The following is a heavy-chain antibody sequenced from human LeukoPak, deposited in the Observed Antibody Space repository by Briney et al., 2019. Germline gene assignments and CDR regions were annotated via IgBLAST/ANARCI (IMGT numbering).Heavy chain of an antibody. V-gene: IGHV3-30*02. CDR1: GFTFRNYG. D-gene: IGHD2-8*02. CDR2: IWSDGNNR. J-gene: IGHJ6*03. Sequence: PGGSLRLSCAASGFTFRNYGMHWVRQARGKGLEWVSFIWSDGNNRFYADSVKGRFAISRDNSKNMLYLQMDTLRAEDTALYYCAKDPGASVSGFYMDVWGKGTTVIVSS. CDR3: AKDPGASVSGFYMDV.